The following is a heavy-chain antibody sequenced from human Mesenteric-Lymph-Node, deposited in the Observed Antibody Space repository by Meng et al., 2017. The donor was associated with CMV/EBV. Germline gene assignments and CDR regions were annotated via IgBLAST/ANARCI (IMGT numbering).Heavy chain of an antibody. CDR1: GFTFSSYW. CDR3: ARDPYAYSSSSSFDY. Sequence: GESLKISCAASGFTFSSYWMHWVRQAPGKGLVGVSRINSDGSSTSYADSVKGRFTISRDNAKNTLYLQMNSLRAEDTAVYYCARDPYAYSSSSSFDYWGQGTLVTVSS. J-gene: IGHJ4*02. CDR2: INSDGSST. V-gene: IGHV3-74*01. D-gene: IGHD6-6*01.